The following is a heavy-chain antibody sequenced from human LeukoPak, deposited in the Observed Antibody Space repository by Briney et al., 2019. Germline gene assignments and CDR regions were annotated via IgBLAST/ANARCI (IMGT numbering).Heavy chain of an antibody. V-gene: IGHV4-34*01. D-gene: IGHD1-26*01. CDR1: GGSFSGYY. J-gene: IGHJ1*01. Sequence: SETLSLTCAVYGGSFSGYYWSWIRQPPGKGLEWIGEINHSGSTNYNPSLKSRVTISVDTSKNQFSLKLSSVTAADTAVYYCARGMVRRSYQMHGGQGPLFTVSS. CDR2: INHSGST. CDR3: ARGMVRRSYQMH.